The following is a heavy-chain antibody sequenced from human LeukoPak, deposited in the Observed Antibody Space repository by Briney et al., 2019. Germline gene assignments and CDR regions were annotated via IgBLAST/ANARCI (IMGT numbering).Heavy chain of an antibody. CDR2: IFQSGTT. Sequence: SETLSLTCTVSGYPISSGYYWGWIRQPPGKGLEWIGNIFQSGTTHYNPSLKSRVIMSVDTSKNQFSLQLSSVTAADTAVYYCATRYSGSPDYWGQGTLVTVSS. V-gene: IGHV4-38-2*02. CDR3: ATRYSGSPDY. D-gene: IGHD1-26*01. J-gene: IGHJ4*02. CDR1: GYPISSGYY.